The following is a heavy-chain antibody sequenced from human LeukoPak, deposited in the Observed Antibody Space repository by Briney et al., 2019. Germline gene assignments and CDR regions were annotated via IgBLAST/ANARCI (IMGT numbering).Heavy chain of an antibody. CDR2: ISSGSNTI. CDR1: GFTFSSYM. V-gene: IGHV3-48*02. CDR3: ARDRVVGPTRTFDD. Sequence: PGGSLRLSCAASGFTFSSYMMNWARQASGKGLEWVSYISSGSNTIYYADSVKGRFTISRDNAKNSLYLQMDSLRDEDTAVYYCARDRVVGPTRTFDDWGQGTLVTVSS. J-gene: IGHJ4*02. D-gene: IGHD1-26*01.